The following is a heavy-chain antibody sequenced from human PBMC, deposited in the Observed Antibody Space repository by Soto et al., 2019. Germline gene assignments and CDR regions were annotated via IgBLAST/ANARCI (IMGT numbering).Heavy chain of an antibody. V-gene: IGHV4-30-2*01. D-gene: IGHD1-26*01. CDR2: INHLETT. J-gene: IGHJ4*02. CDR3: ARGGGSDSFDY. CDR1: GASITFGGYS. Sequence: SETLSLTCTVSGASITFGGYSWSWIRQTPGKGLEWIGYINHLETTFYNPSFESRLTLSIDRAKNQFSLKLRSMSAADRAVYFCARGGGSDSFDYWGQGTLVTVSS.